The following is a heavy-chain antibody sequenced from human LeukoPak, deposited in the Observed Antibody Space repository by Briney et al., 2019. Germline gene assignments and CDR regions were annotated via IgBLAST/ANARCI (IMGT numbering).Heavy chain of an antibody. CDR3: ARHHYGSGNYNDY. D-gene: IGHD3-10*01. V-gene: IGHV3-30-3*01. CDR2: ISYDGSNK. CDR1: GFTFSSYA. Sequence: PGRSLRLSCAASGFTFSSYAMHWVRQAPGKGLEWVAVISYDGSNKYYADSVKGRFTISRDNSKNTLYAQMNSLRAEDTAVYYCARHHYGSGNYNDYWGQGTLVTVSS. J-gene: IGHJ4*02.